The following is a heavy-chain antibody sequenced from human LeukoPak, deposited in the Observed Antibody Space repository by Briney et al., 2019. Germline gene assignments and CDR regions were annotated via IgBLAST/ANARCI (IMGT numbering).Heavy chain of an antibody. J-gene: IGHJ1*01. Sequence: ASVKVSCKASGYTFTGYYMHWVRQAPGQGLGWMGRINPNSGGTNYAQKFQGRVTMTRDTSISTAYMELSRLRSDDTAVYYCARDLKWELLCFQHWGQGTLVTVSS. D-gene: IGHD1-26*01. V-gene: IGHV1-2*06. CDR1: GYTFTGYY. CDR3: ARDLKWELLCFQH. CDR2: INPNSGGT.